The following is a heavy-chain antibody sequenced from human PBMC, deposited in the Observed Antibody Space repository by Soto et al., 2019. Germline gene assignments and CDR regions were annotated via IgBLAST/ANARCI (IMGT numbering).Heavy chain of an antibody. CDR2: IFPGDSET. D-gene: IGHD3-16*01. V-gene: IGHV5-51*01. Sequence: RGESLKISCKGSGYSFTSYWIGWVRQMPGKGLEWMGIIFPGDSETRYSPSFQGQVTISVDKSINTAYLQWSSLKASDTAMYFCVRHGAYFDYWGQGTLVTVSS. CDR3: VRHGAYFDY. CDR1: GYSFTSYW. J-gene: IGHJ4*02.